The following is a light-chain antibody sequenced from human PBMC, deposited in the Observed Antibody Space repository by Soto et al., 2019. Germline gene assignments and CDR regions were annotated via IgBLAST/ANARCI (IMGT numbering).Light chain of an antibody. Sequence: DIQMTQSPSTLSASVGDRVTITCRASQYISSWLAWYQQKPGKAPKLLIYKASSLESGVQSRFSGSGSGTEFTLSISRLQPDDFATYYCQQYNSQRTFGQGTKVEIK. V-gene: IGKV1-5*03. CDR3: QQYNSQRT. CDR2: KAS. CDR1: QYISSW. J-gene: IGKJ1*01.